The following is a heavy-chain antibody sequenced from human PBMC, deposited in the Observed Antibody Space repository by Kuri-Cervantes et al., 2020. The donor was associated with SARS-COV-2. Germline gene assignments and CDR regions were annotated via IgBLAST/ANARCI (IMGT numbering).Heavy chain of an antibody. Sequence: GESLKISCAASGFTFSSYSMNWVRQAPGKGPEWVSYISSSSSTIYYADSVKGRFTISRDNAKNSLYLQMNSLRDEDTAVYYCARHPPRDLMPWVDWGQGTLVTVSS. CDR2: ISSSSSTI. V-gene: IGHV3-48*02. D-gene: IGHD2-2*01. CDR1: GFTFSSYS. J-gene: IGHJ4*02. CDR3: ARHPPRDLMPWVD.